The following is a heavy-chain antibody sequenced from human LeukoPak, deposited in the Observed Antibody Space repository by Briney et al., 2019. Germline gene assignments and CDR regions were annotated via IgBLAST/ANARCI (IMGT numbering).Heavy chain of an antibody. D-gene: IGHD3-22*01. Sequence: GASVKVSCKVSGYTLTELSMHWVRQAPGQGLEWMGIINPSGGSTSYAQKFQGRVTMTRDTSTSTVYMELSSLRSEDTAVYYCATRSGEGGYYPNDAFDIWGQGTMVTVSS. CDR2: INPSGGST. CDR1: GYTLTELS. CDR3: ATRSGEGGYYPNDAFDI. J-gene: IGHJ3*02. V-gene: IGHV1-46*01.